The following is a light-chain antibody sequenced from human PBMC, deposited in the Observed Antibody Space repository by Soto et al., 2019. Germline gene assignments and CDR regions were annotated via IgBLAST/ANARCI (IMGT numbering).Light chain of an antibody. J-gene: IGKJ4*01. Sequence: DIQMTQSPSSLSASVGDRVSITCQAIQDIRMYLNWYQHKPGKAPKVLIYDASNLETGVPSRFSGSGSGTDFTFTISSLQPEDVATYYCKQYADLRSFGGGTKVDIK. CDR1: QDIRMY. V-gene: IGKV1-33*01. CDR3: KQYADLRS. CDR2: DAS.